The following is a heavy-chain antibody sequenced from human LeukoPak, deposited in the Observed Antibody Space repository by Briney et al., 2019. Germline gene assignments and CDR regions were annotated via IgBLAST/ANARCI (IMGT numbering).Heavy chain of an antibody. V-gene: IGHV4-34*01. CDR2: INHSGST. D-gene: IGHD2-21*01. Sequence: SETLSLTCAVYGGSFSGYYWSWIRQPPGKGLEWIGEINHSGSTNYNPSLKSRVTISVDTSKNQFALKLSSVTAADKAVYYCARGRPHITVEWGQGTLVTVSS. CDR1: GGSFSGYY. J-gene: IGHJ4*02. CDR3: ARGRPHITVE.